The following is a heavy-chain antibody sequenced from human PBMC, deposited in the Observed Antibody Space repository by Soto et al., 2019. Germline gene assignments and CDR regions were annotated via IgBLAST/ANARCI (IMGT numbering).Heavy chain of an antibody. D-gene: IGHD4-4*01. CDR1: GGSISSYY. J-gene: IGHJ4*02. CDR3: ARRLTTLDY. V-gene: IGHV4-59*12. CDR2: IYYSGST. Sequence: SETLSLTCTVSGGSISSYYWSWIRQPPGKGLEWIGYIYYSGSTNYNPSLKSRVTMSVDTSKNQFSLKLSSVTASDTAIYYCARRLTTLDYWGQGTLVT.